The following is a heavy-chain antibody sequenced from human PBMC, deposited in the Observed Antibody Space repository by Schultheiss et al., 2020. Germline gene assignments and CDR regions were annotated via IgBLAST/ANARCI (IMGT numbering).Heavy chain of an antibody. CDR3: ARSLAQTRCA. CDR2: IWYDGSNK. Sequence: GESLKISCAASGFTFSSYAMSWVRQAPGKGLEWVAVIWYDGSNKYYADSVEGRFTISRENAKNSLYLQMNSLRAEDTAVYYCARSLAQTRCAWGQGTLVTVSS. CDR1: GFTFSSYA. V-gene: IGHV3-33*08. J-gene: IGHJ5*02.